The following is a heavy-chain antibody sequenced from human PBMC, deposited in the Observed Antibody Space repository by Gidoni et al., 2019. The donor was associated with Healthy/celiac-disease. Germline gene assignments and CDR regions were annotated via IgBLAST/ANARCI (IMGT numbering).Heavy chain of an antibody. J-gene: IGHJ2*01. CDR2: ISGSGGST. V-gene: IGHV3-23*01. Sequence: EVQLLESGGGLVQPGGSLRLSCAASGFTFSSYAMSWVRQAPGKGLEWVSAISGSGGSTYYADSVKGRFTISRDNSKNTLYLQMNSLRAEDTAVYYCAKGGETGTRKNWYFDLWGRGTLVTVSS. CDR1: GFTFSSYA. CDR3: AKGGETGTRKNWYFDL. D-gene: IGHD1-7*01.